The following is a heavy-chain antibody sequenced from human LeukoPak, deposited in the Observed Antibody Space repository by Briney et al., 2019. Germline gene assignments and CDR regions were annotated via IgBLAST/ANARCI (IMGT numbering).Heavy chain of an antibody. V-gene: IGHV4-34*01. D-gene: IGHD3-16*02. CDR2: INHSGST. Sequence: SETLSLTCAVYGGSFSGYYWSWIRQPPGKGLEWIGEINHSGSTNYNPSLKSRVTISVDTSKNQFSLKLSSVTAADTAVYYCARERLNYDYVWGSYRPPYYFDYWGQGTLVTVSS. CDR1: GGSFSGYY. CDR3: ARERLNYDYVWGSYRPPYYFDY. J-gene: IGHJ4*02.